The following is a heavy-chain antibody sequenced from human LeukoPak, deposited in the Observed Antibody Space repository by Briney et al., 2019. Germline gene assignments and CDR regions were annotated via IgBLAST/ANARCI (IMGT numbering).Heavy chain of an antibody. J-gene: IGHJ5*02. Sequence: PGGSLRLSCAASGFTFSSYAMSWVRQAPGKGLEWVSAISGSGGSTYYADSVKGRFTISRDNSKNTLYLQTNSLRDEDTAVYYCARVPTPRYCSGGSCYWFDPWGQGTPVTVSS. CDR3: ARVPTPRYCSGGSCYWFDP. CDR2: ISGSGGST. V-gene: IGHV3-23*01. CDR1: GFTFSSYA. D-gene: IGHD2-15*01.